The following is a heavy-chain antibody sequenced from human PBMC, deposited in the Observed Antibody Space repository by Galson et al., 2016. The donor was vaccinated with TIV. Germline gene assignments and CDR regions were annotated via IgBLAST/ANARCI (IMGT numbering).Heavy chain of an antibody. J-gene: IGHJ4*02. CDR2: ISAGGGGST. V-gene: IGHV3-23*01. D-gene: IGHD3-22*01. Sequence: SLRLSCAASGFTFSSFAVSWVRQAPGKGLEWVSGISAGGGGSTYYADSVKGRFTISRDNPKNTLYLQMSSLRAEDTAVYFCAKMDSSGFDYVRRFDFWGQGTLATVSS. CDR3: AKMDSSGFDYVRRFDF. CDR1: GFTFSSFA.